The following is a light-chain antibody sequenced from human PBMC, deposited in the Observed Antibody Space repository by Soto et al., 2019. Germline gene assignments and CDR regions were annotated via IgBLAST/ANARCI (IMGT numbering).Light chain of an antibody. CDR2: KAS. J-gene: IGKJ2*01. CDR3: QQYNSYYT. CDR1: QSISSW. V-gene: IGKV1-5*03. Sequence: DMQMTQSPSTLSASVGDRVTITCRASQSISSWLAWYQQKPGKAPKLLIYKASSLESGVPSRFSGSGSGTEFTLTISSLQPDDFATYYRQQYNSYYTFGQGTKLEIK.